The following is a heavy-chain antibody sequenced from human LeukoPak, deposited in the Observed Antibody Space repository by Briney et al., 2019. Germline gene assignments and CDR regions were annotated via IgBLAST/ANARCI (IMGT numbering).Heavy chain of an antibody. D-gene: IGHD6-13*01. J-gene: IGHJ4*02. Sequence: ASVKVSCKASGGTFSSYAISWVRQAPGQGLEWMGWISAYNGNTNYAQKLQGRVTMTTDTSTSTAYMELRSLRSDDTAVYYCARETYSSSWYHGIDYWGQGTLVTVSS. CDR1: GGTFSSYA. CDR3: ARETYSSSWYHGIDY. CDR2: ISAYNGNT. V-gene: IGHV1-18*01.